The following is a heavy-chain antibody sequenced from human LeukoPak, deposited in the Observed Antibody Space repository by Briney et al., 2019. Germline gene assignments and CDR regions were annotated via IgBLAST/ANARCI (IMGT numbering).Heavy chain of an antibody. J-gene: IGHJ4*02. D-gene: IGHD6-13*01. CDR2: FYYSGST. V-gene: IGHV4-39*01. CDR3: ARRLAGTEDY. CDR1: GGSISSSSYY. Sequence: SETLSLTCTVSGGSISSSSYYWGWIRQPPGRGLEWIGSFYYSGSTYYNPSLRIRVTISVDTSKNQFSLRLSSVTATDTAVYYCARRLAGTEDYWGQGTLVTVSS.